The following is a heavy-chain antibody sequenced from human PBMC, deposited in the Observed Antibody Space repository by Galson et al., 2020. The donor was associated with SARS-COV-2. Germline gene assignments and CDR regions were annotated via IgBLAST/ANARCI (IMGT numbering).Heavy chain of an antibody. J-gene: IGHJ4*02. CDR2: IYHSGST. V-gene: IGHV4-38-2*02. D-gene: IGHD1-26*01. Sequence: ASETLSLTCTVSGYSISSGYYWGWIRQPPGKGLAWIGTIYHSGSTYYNPSLKSRVTISVDTSKNQFSLKLTSVTAADTAVYYCARTPSGSFQYFDYWGQGTMVIVSS. CDR1: GYSISSGYY. CDR3: ARTPSGSFQYFDY.